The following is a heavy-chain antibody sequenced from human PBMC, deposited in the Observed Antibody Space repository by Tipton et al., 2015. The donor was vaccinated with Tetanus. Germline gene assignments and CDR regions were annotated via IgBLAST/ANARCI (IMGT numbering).Heavy chain of an antibody. CDR2: IYYSGST. D-gene: IGHD2-15*01. Sequence: LRLSCTVSRGSISSSNYYWGWIRQPPGKGLEWIGSIYYSGSTYYNPSLKSRVTISVDTSKNQFSLKLSSVTAADTAVYYCARDQKSATLSHFFYGLDVWGQGTTVTVSS. V-gene: IGHV4-39*02. J-gene: IGHJ6*02. CDR3: ARDQKSATLSHFFYGLDV. CDR1: RGSISSSNYY.